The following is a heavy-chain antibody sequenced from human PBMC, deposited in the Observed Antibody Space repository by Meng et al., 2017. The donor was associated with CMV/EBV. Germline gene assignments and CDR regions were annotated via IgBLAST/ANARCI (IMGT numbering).Heavy chain of an antibody. D-gene: IGHD2-2*02. V-gene: IGHV4-61*01. CDR2: IYYSGST. J-gene: IGHJ4*02. CDR1: GGSVSSGSYY. Sequence: SETLSLTCTVSGGSVSSGSYYWSWIRQPPGKGLEWIGYIYYSGSTNYNPSLKSRVIISVDTSKNQFSLKLSSVTAADTAVYYCASLYCSSTSCYNDYWGQGTLVTVS. CDR3: ASLYCSSTSCYNDY.